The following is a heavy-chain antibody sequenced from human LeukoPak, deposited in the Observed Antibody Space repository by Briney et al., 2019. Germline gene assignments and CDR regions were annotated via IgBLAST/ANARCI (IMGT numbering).Heavy chain of an antibody. D-gene: IGHD1-14*01. J-gene: IGHJ6*03. Sequence: ASETLSLTCTVSGGSISSYYWSWIRQPPGKGLDWIGYIYYSGSTNYNPSLKSRVTISVDTSKNQFSLKLSSVTAADTAVYYCARAGARNYYYYYYYMDVWGKGTTVTVSS. V-gene: IGHV4-59*01. CDR3: ARAGARNYYYYYYYMDV. CDR1: GGSISSYY. CDR2: IYYSGST.